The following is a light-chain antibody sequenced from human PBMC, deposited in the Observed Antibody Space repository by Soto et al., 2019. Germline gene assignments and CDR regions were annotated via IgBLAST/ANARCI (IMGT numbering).Light chain of an antibody. CDR2: GNS. Sequence: QSVLTQPPSLSGAPGQRVTISCTGGSSNIGAGYDVHWYQQLPGTAPKLLIYGNSNRPSGVPDRFSGSKSGTSASLAITGLQAEDEADYYCQSYDSSLSGWVFGGGTKLPVL. CDR3: QSYDSSLSGWV. V-gene: IGLV1-40*01. CDR1: SSNIGAGYD. J-gene: IGLJ3*02.